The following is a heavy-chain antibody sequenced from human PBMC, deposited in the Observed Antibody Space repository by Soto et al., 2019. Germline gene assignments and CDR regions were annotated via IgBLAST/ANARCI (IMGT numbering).Heavy chain of an antibody. V-gene: IGHV3-23*01. Sequence: PGGSLRLSCAASEFTFSSYAMSWVRQAPEKGLEWVSAIRGSGTNTYYADSVKGRFTISRDNSKNTLYLQLSSLRAEDTAVYYCVKPRYCGGDCYSNYFDYWGQGTPVTVSS. J-gene: IGHJ4*02. CDR2: IRGSGTNT. CDR1: EFTFSSYA. CDR3: VKPRYCGGDCYSNYFDY. D-gene: IGHD2-21*02.